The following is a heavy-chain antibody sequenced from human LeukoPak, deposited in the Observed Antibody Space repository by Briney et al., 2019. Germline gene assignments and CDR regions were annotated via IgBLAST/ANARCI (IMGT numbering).Heavy chain of an antibody. J-gene: IGHJ4*02. CDR2: IKQDGNEM. CDR1: GFIFSNYW. CDR3: ARTLSIAAARYFDY. Sequence: GGSLRLSCAASGFIFSNYWMSWVSQAPGKGLEWVANIKQDGNEMYYVDSVKGRFTISRDNAKNSLYLQMNSLRAEDTAVYYCARTLSIAAARYFDYWGQGTLVTVSS. D-gene: IGHD6-13*01. V-gene: IGHV3-7*03.